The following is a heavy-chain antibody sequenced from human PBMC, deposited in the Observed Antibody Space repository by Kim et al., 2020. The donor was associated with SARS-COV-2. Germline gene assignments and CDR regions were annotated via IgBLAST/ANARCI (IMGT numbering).Heavy chain of an antibody. CDR1: GDSITRSS. D-gene: IGHD6-13*01. Sequence: SETLSLTCTVSGDSITRSSWSWIRQSPGKGLEWLGSGYFSGIDNFNPSLKTRLTISADTSPNHFSLCLNSVTAADTAAYVFSRQEPEAGTYSPTLVFWG. CDR2: GYFSGID. V-gene: IGHV4-59*08. CDR3: SRQEPEAGTYSPTLVF. J-gene: IGHJ4*01.